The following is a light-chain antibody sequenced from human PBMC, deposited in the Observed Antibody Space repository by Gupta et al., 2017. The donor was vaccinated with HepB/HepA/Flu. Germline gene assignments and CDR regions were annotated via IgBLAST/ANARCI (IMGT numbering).Light chain of an antibody. V-gene: IGLV2-23*02. CDR1: SSDVGSYNL. J-gene: IGLJ2*01. Sequence: QSALTQPAYVYGSPGQSITISCTGTSSDVGSYNLVSWYQQHPGKAPKLMIYEVSKRPSGVSNRFSGSKSGNTASLTISGLQAEDEADYYCCSYAGSSSVVFGGGTKLTVL. CDR3: CSYAGSSSVV. CDR2: EVS.